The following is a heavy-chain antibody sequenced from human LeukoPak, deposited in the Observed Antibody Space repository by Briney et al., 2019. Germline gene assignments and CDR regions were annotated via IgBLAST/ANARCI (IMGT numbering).Heavy chain of an antibody. CDR2: IYYSGST. CDR3: AREDSWAFDI. D-gene: IGHD3/OR15-3a*01. J-gene: IGHJ3*02. CDR1: GGSISSYY. V-gene: IGHV4-59*01. Sequence: SQTLSLTCTVSGGSISSYYWSWIRQPPGKGLEWIGYIYYSGSTNYNPSLKSRVTISVDTSKNQFSLKLSSVTAADTAVYYCAREDSWAFDIWGQGTMVTVSS.